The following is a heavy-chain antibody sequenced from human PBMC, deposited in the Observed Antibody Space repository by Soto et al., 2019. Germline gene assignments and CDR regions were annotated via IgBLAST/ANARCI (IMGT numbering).Heavy chain of an antibody. J-gene: IGHJ5*02. V-gene: IGHV4-39*01. CDR1: GGSTSSSSYY. CDR3: ARHPTYYYGSGSYIPWWFDP. D-gene: IGHD3-10*01. Sequence: SETLSLTCTVSGGSTSSSSYYWGWIRQPPGKGLEWIGSIYYSGSTYYNPSLKSRVTISVDTSKNQFSLKLSSVTAADTAVYYCARHPTYYYGSGSYIPWWFDPRGQGTLVTVSS. CDR2: IYYSGST.